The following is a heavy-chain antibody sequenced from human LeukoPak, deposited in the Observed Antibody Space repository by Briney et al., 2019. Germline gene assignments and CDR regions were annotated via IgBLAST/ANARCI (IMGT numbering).Heavy chain of an antibody. V-gene: IGHV1-24*01. D-gene: IGHD6-13*01. CDR2: FDAEDGET. Sequence: ASVKVSCKVSGYTLTELSMHWVRQAPGKGLEWMGGFDAEDGETIYAQKFQGRVTMTEDTSTDTAYMELSSLRSEDTAVYYCATDGQPHAPYSSTVYGMDVWGQGTTVTV. CDR3: ATDGQPHAPYSSTVYGMDV. J-gene: IGHJ6*02. CDR1: GYTLTELS.